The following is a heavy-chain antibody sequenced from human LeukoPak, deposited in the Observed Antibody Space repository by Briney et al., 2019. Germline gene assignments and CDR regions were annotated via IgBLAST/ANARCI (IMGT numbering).Heavy chain of an antibody. J-gene: IGHJ5*01. CDR2: IEQGGGEK. D-gene: IGHD3-22*01. CDR3: AGGAGWLSDS. V-gene: IGHV3-7*01. Sequence: GGSLRLSCAASGFTFSSYGMHWVRQAPGKGLEWVANIEQGGGEKNYVDSVKGRFTISRDNAKNSLYLEMNSLRAEDTAVYYCAGGAGWLSDSWGRGTLVTVSS. CDR1: GFTFSSYG.